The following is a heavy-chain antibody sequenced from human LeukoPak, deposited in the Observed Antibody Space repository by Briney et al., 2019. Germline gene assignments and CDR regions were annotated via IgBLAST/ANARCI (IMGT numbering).Heavy chain of an antibody. Sequence: GGSLRLSCAASGFTFSSYSMNWVRQAPGKGLEWVAVIWYDGSNKYYADSVKGRFTISRDNSKNTLYLQMNSLRAEDTAVYYCARESENDSSGYPEASWGQGTLVTVSS. CDR1: GFTFSSYS. CDR3: ARESENDSSGYPEAS. V-gene: IGHV3-33*08. CDR2: IWYDGSNK. J-gene: IGHJ5*02. D-gene: IGHD3-22*01.